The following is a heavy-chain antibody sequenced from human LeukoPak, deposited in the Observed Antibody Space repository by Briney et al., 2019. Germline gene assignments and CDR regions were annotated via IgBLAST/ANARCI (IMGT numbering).Heavy chain of an antibody. CDR1: GYTFTGYY. J-gene: IGHJ4*02. CDR2: INPNSGGT. CDR3: ARDTPGGYDTFDY. V-gene: IGHV1-2*02. D-gene: IGHD3-9*01. Sequence: ASVKVSCKASGYTFTGYYMHWVRQAPGQGLEWMGWINPNSGGTNYAQKFQGRVTMTRDTSTSTVYMELSSLRSEDTAVYYCARDTPGGYDTFDYWGQGTLVTVSS.